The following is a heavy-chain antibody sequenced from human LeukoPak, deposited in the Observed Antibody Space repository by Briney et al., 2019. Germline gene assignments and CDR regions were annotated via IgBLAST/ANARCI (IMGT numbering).Heavy chain of an antibody. Sequence: ASVKVSCEASGYTFTSYDINWVRQATGQGLEWMGWMNPNSGNTGYAQKFQGRVTITRNTSISTAYMELSSLRSEDTAVYYCARSIAAVASAFDIWGQGTMVTVSS. J-gene: IGHJ3*02. CDR1: GYTFTSYD. CDR2: MNPNSGNT. D-gene: IGHD6-13*01. CDR3: ARSIAAVASAFDI. V-gene: IGHV1-8*03.